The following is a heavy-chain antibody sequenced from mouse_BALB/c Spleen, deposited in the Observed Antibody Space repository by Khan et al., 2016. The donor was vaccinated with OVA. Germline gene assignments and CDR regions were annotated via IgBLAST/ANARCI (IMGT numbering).Heavy chain of an antibody. Sequence: EVELVESGGGLVKPGGSLQLSCAASAFTFSSYAMSWVRQTPEKRLEWVATISSGGTYTYYPDSVKGRFTISRDNAKNTLYLQMSSLRSEDTAMYYCARTPGYYGSNYFDYWGQGTTLTASA. J-gene: IGHJ2*01. CDR3: ARTPGYYGSNYFDY. CDR2: ISSGGTYT. D-gene: IGHD1-1*01. CDR1: AFTFSSYA. V-gene: IGHV5-9-3*01.